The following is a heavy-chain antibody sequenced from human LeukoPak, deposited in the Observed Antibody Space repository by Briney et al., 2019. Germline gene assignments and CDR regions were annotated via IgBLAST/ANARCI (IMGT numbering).Heavy chain of an antibody. Sequence: TGGSLRLSCAASGFTVSSNYMSWVRQAPGKGLEWVSVIYSGGSTYYADSVKGRFTISRDNAKNSLYLQMNSLRAEDTAVYYCAREPLYGKVDYWGQGTLVTVSS. V-gene: IGHV3-66*01. J-gene: IGHJ4*02. CDR2: IYSGGST. CDR3: AREPLYGKVDY. D-gene: IGHD4-17*01. CDR1: GFTVSSNY.